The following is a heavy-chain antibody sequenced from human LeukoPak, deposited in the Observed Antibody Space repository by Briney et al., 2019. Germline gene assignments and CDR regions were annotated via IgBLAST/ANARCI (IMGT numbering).Heavy chain of an antibody. D-gene: IGHD6-13*01. CDR2: INSDGRST. CDR3: ARASAAGIMLDS. CDR1: GFTFSSYW. Sequence: GGSLRLSCAASGFTFSSYWMYWVRQAPGKGLVWVSRINSDGRSTDYADSVKGRFTISRDNAKNTLYLQMKSLRAEDTAVYYCARASAAGIMLDSWGQGTLVTVSS. V-gene: IGHV3-74*01. J-gene: IGHJ4*02.